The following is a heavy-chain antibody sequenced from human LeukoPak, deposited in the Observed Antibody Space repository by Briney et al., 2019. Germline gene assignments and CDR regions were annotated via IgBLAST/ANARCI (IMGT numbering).Heavy chain of an antibody. J-gene: IGHJ4*02. CDR1: GYTFTSYD. CDR2: MNPNSGNT. D-gene: IGHD1-26*01. Sequence: ASVKVSCKASGYTFTSYDINWVRQATGQGLEWMGWMNPNSGNTGYAQKFQGRVTMTTDTSTSTAYMELRSLRSDDTAVYYCARDEGGATRVFDYWGQGTLVTVSS. CDR3: ARDEGGATRVFDY. V-gene: IGHV1-8*02.